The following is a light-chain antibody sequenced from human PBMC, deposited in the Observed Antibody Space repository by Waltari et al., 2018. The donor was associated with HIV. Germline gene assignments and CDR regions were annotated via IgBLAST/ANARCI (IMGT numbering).Light chain of an antibody. J-gene: IGLJ3*02. V-gene: IGLV2-14*01. CDR1: GSDIAVYNY. CDR3: SSYASGGSLL. CDR2: NTN. Sequence: QSALTQPASVSGSPGQSITISCIGSGSDIAVYNYISWYQHPPDGAPRLVVFNTNSRPSGSPVRFAGSKSGNTASLTISGLQAEDEGIYYCSSYASGGSLLFGGGTKVTVL.